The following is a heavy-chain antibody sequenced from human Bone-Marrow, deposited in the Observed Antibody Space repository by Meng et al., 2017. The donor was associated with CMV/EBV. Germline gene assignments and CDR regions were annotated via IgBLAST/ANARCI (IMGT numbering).Heavy chain of an antibody. CDR1: GGTFSSYA. CDR3: ARDRGGAAAGPLYFDY. CDR2: IIPIFGTA. Sequence: GGTFSSYAISWVRQAPGQGLEWMGGIIPIFGTANYAQKFQGRVTITTDESTSTAYMELSSLRSEDTAVYYCARDRGGAAAGPLYFDYWGQGTLVTVSS. D-gene: IGHD6-13*01. J-gene: IGHJ4*02. V-gene: IGHV1-69*05.